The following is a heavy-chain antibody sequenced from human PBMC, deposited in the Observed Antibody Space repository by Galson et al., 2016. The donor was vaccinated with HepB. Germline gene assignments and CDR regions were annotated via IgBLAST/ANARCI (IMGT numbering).Heavy chain of an antibody. D-gene: IGHD5-18*01. CDR2: ISGSGGST. CDR1: GFTFSSYA. CDR3: AKDLQLWLRFPNYFDH. V-gene: IGHV3-23*01. J-gene: IGHJ4*02. Sequence: SLRLSCAASGFTFSSYAMTWVRQAPGKGLEWVSAISGSGGSTFYADSVKGRFTISRDTSRNTLYLQMNSLRAEDTAVYYCAKDLQLWLRFPNYFDHWGQGTRVTVSS.